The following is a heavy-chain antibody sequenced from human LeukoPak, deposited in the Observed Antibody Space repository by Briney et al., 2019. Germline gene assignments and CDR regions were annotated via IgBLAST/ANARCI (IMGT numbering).Heavy chain of an antibody. CDR1: GFTFSSSA. J-gene: IGHJ4*02. D-gene: IGHD6-13*01. CDR3: ARGTGYSSSWYDY. Sequence: GGSLRLSCAASGFTFSSSAMSWVRQAPGKGLEWVSAISNNGGYTYYADSVQGRFTISRDNSKSTLCLQMNSLRAEDTAVYYCARGTGYSSSWYDYWGQGTLVTVSS. V-gene: IGHV3-23*01. CDR2: ISNNGGYT.